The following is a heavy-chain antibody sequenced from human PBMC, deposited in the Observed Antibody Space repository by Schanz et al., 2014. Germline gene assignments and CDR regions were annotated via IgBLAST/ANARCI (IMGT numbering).Heavy chain of an antibody. CDR3: AKDHPSSGWPAFDV. V-gene: IGHV3-23*04. Sequence: EVQLVESGGDLVKPGGSLRLSCEASGFTFSNYAMSWVRQAPGKGLEWVSGITRQGTTYYADFVKGRFSISRDLSSNTLYLQMNSLRADDSAIYYCAKDHPSSGWPAFDVWGQGTQVTVSS. CDR2: ITRQGTT. D-gene: IGHD6-19*01. J-gene: IGHJ4*02. CDR1: GFTFSNYA.